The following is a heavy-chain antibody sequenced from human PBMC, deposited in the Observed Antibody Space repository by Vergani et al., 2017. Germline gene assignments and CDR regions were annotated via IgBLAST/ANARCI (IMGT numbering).Heavy chain of an antibody. Sequence: QVQLVESGGGVVQPGRSLRLSCVASGFTLTGYAMHWVRQAPGKGLEWVAVISSDGSFEDYAESVKGRFSISRDNSKNTLYMEMNSLRVEDTAVYFCARDSFGLVGLQFWVQGTLVTVSS. V-gene: IGHV3-30-3*01. CDR1: GFTLTGYA. CDR3: ARDSFGLVGLQF. J-gene: IGHJ4*01. D-gene: IGHD3/OR15-3a*01. CDR2: ISSDGSFE.